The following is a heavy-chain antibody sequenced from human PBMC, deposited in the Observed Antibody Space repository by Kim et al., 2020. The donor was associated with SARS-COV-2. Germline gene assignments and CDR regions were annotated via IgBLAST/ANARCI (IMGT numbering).Heavy chain of an antibody. D-gene: IGHD3-22*01. Sequence: NTSIKSRVTISVDKSKNQCSLNVGSVTAADTAVYYCARRHYDILVVDAFDIWGQGTMVTVSS. J-gene: IGHJ3*02. V-gene: IGHV4-4*02. CDR3: ARRHYDILVVDAFDI.